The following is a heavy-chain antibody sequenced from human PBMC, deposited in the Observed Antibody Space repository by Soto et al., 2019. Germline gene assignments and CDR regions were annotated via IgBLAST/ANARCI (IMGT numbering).Heavy chain of an antibody. CDR2: IIPIFGTA. V-gene: IGHV1-69*13. CDR3: AKDTNFGSWFDY. Sequence: GASVKVSCKASGGTFSSYAISWVRQAPGQGLEWMGGIIPIFGTANYAQKFQGRVTITADESTSTAYMELSSLRSEDTAVYYCAKDTNFGSWFDYWGQGTLVTVSS. CDR1: GGTFSSYA. D-gene: IGHD3-3*01. J-gene: IGHJ4*02.